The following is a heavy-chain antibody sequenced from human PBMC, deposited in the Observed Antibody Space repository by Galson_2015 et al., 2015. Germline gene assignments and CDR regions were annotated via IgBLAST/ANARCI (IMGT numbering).Heavy chain of an antibody. CDR3: TTGPTAMGSFDY. D-gene: IGHD5-18*01. J-gene: IGHJ4*02. V-gene: IGHV3-15*01. CDR2: IKSKTDGGTT. CDR1: GFTFSNAW. Sequence: SLRLSCAASGFTFSNAWVSWVRQAPGKGLEWVGRIKSKTDGGTTDYAAPVKGRFTISRDDSKNTLYLQMNSLKTEDTAVYYCTTGPTAMGSFDYWGQGTLVTVSS.